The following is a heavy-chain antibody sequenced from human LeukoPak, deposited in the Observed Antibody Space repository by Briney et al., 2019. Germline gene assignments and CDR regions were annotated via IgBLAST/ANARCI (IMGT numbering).Heavy chain of an antibody. CDR3: ANVGLWELPGFDY. V-gene: IGHV3-53*01. Sequence: GGSLRLSCAASGFTVSSNYMSWVRQAPGKGLEWVSVIYSGGSTYYADPVKGRFTISRDNSKNTLYLQMNSLRAEDTAVYYCANVGLWELPGFDYWGQGTLVTVSS. D-gene: IGHD1-26*01. CDR2: IYSGGST. CDR1: GFTVSSNY. J-gene: IGHJ4*02.